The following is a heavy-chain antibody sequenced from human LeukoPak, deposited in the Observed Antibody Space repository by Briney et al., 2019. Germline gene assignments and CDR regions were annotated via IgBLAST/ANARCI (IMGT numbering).Heavy chain of an antibody. J-gene: IGHJ4*02. CDR3: ARVAPTIVRDYGDY. V-gene: IGHV4-4*02. CDR1: GGSISSSNW. Sequence: SETLSLTCAVSGGSISSSNWWSWVRQPPGKGLEWIGEIYHSGSTNYNPSLKSRVTISVDKSKNQFSLKLSSVTAADTAVYYCARVAPTIVRDYGDYWGQGTLVTVSS. D-gene: IGHD3-16*02. CDR2: IYHSGST.